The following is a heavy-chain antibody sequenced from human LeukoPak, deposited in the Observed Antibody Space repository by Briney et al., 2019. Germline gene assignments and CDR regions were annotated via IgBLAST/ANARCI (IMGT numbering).Heavy chain of an antibody. V-gene: IGHV3-9*01. D-gene: IGHD2-2*01. CDR3: AKEYCSSTSCYSLDY. CDR2: ISWNSGSI. CDR1: GFTIDDYA. Sequence: GKSLRLSCAASGFTIDDYAMRWVRQAPGKGLESVSGISWNSGSIGYADSVKGRFTISRDNAKNSLYLQMNSLRAEDTALYYCAKEYCSSTSCYSLDYWGQGTLVTVSS. J-gene: IGHJ4*02.